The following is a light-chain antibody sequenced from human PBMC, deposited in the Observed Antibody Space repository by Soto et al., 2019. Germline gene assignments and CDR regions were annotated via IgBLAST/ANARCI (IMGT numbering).Light chain of an antibody. J-gene: IGKJ4*01. CDR1: QSISSSY. CDR2: DTS. CDR3: QQYGSSPPVT. Sequence: EIVLTQSPGTLSLSPGERATLSCRASQSISSSYLAWYQQKSGQAPRLLIYDTSSRATGIPDRFSGSGSGTDFTLTISRLEPEDFAVYYCQQYGSSPPVTCGGGTKMEIK. V-gene: IGKV3-20*01.